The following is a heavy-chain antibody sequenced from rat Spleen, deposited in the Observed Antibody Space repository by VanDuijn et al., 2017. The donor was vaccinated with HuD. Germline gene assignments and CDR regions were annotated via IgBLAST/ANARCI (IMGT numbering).Heavy chain of an antibody. V-gene: IGHV5-29*01. CDR2: ISYGDTSGHSNT. CDR3: ATRDKNWGY. CDR1: GFTFSDYY. D-gene: IGHD5-1*01. Sequence: EVQLVESDGGLVQPGKSLKLSCAASGFTFSDYYMAWVRQAPTKGLEWVATISYGDTSGHSNTYYPDSVKGRFTISRDYAQNTLYLQMDSLRSEDTATYYCATRDKNWGYWGQGVMVTVSS. J-gene: IGHJ2*01.